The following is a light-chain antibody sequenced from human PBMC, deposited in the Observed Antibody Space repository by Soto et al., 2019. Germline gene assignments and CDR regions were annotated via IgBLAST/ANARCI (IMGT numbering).Light chain of an antibody. J-gene: IGLJ1*01. Sequence: QYVLTQPPSVSGAPGQRVTISCTGSSNNIGAGYDVHWYQQLPGTAPKLLIYGNSNRPSGVPDRFSGSKSGTSAFLAITGLQAEDEADYYCQSYDSSLSGYVFGTGTKVTVL. CDR2: GNS. V-gene: IGLV1-40*01. CDR1: SNNIGAGYD. CDR3: QSYDSSLSGYV.